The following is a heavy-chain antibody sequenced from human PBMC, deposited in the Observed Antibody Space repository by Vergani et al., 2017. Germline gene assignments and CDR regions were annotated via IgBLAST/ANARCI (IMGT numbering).Heavy chain of an antibody. J-gene: IGHJ5*02. Sequence: QGQLVESGGGLVKPGGSLRLSCAASRFDFSDYYMSWIRQAPGKGLEWISYISNSGYTINYADSVKGRFIVSRDNAKKSLYLQMNSLRVEDTAVYYCASGSSGFFTLTSPNWFDPWGQGTLVTVS. CDR3: ASGSSGFFTLTSPNWFDP. D-gene: IGHD3-3*01. CDR2: ISNSGYTI. CDR1: RFDFSDYY. V-gene: IGHV3-11*04.